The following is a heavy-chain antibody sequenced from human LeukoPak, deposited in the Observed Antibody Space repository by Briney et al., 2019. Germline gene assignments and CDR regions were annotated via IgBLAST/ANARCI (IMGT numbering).Heavy chain of an antibody. J-gene: IGHJ4*02. V-gene: IGHV4-4*07. D-gene: IGHD4-23*01. Sequence: PSGTLSLTCTVSGGSISSYDWSWIRQPAGKGLEWIGRIYTSGSTNYNPSLKSRVTMSVDTSNNPLYLHLSSVTAADTAVYYCARRCGSFIPYGDNPCRLGYWGQGTLVSVSS. CDR3: ARRCGSFIPYGDNPCRLGY. CDR1: GGSISSYD. CDR2: IYTSGST.